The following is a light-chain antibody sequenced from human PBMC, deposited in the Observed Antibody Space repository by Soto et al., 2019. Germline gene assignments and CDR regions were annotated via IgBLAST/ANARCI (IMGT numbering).Light chain of an antibody. CDR3: QHYGSSPRT. CDR1: RSVSSNY. J-gene: IGKJ1*01. Sequence: EIVLTQSPGTLSLSPGETATLSCRASRSVSSNYLAWYQQRPGQAPRLLINRASNRATGIPDRFTGSGSGTDFTLTINRLEPADFAVYYWQHYGSSPRTFGQGTKVEIK. V-gene: IGKV3-20*01. CDR2: RAS.